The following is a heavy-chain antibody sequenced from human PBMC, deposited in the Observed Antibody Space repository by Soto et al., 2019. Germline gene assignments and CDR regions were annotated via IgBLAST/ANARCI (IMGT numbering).Heavy chain of an antibody. CDR2: ISTYNGNT. Sequence: ASVKVSCKASGYTFTSYGISWVRQAPGQGLEWMGRISTYNGNTNYAQNLQGRVTMTTDTSTSTAYMELRSLTSDDTAVYFCAKRRGAGGHFDYWGQGALVTVSS. CDR1: GYTFTSYG. J-gene: IGHJ4*02. CDR3: AKRRGAGGHFDY. D-gene: IGHD2-8*02. V-gene: IGHV1-18*04.